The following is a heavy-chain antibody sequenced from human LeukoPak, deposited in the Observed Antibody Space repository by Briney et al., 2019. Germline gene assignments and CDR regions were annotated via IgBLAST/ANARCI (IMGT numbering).Heavy chain of an antibody. CDR3: ARRVYSSGWYWFDP. D-gene: IGHD6-19*01. J-gene: IGHJ5*02. V-gene: IGHV5-51*01. Sequence: GESLKISCKGSGYRFTSYWIGWVRQMPGKGLEWMGIIYPGDSDTRYSPSFQGQITISVDKSISTAYVQWSSLKASDTAMYYCARRVYSSGWYWFDPWGQGTLVTVSS. CDR2: IYPGDSDT. CDR1: GYRFTSYW.